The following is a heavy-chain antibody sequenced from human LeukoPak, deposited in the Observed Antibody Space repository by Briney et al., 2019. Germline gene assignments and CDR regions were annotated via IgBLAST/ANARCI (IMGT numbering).Heavy chain of an antibody. CDR3: ARGAYYGPGSFDI. J-gene: IGHJ3*02. CDR1: GYTFTGYY. V-gene: IGHV1-2*02. Sequence: ASVKVSCKASGYTFTGYYMHWVRQAPGQGLEWMGWINPNSGGTNYAQKFQGRVTMTRDTSISTAYMELSRLRSDDTAVYYCARGAYYGPGSFDIWGQGTMVTVSS. D-gene: IGHD3-10*01. CDR2: INPNSGGT.